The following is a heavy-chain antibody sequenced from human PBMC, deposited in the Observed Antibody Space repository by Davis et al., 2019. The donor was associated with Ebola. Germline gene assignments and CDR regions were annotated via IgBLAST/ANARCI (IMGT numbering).Heavy chain of an antibody. CDR1: GGSISSYY. V-gene: IGHV4-59*04. Sequence: MPSETLSLTCTVSGGSISSYYWGWIRQPPGKGLEWIGYIYYDGTTYYNPSFKSRVTIYVDTSKNQFSLRLRSETAAGTAVYYCVKAHSDWWNDALEIWGRGTMAIVSS. CDR3: VKAHSDWWNDALEI. D-gene: IGHD6-19*01. CDR2: IYYDGTT. J-gene: IGHJ3*02.